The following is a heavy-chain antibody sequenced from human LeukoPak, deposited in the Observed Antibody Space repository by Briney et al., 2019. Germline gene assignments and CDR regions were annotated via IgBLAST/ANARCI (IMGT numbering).Heavy chain of an antibody. J-gene: IGHJ4*02. CDR3: ARAYDSSGYYGFFDY. CDR1: GFTFSSYA. Sequence: GGSLRLSCAASGFTFSSYAMSWVRQAPGKGLEWVSAISGSGGSTYYADSVKGRFTISRDNSKNTLYLQMNSLRAEDTAVYYCARAYDSSGYYGFFDYWGQGTLVTVSS. D-gene: IGHD3-22*01. V-gene: IGHV3-23*01. CDR2: ISGSGGST.